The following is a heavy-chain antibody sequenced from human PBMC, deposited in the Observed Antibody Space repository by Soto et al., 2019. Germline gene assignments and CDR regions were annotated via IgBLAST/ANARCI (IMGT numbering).Heavy chain of an antibody. D-gene: IGHD3-10*01. CDR1: AFSLKTYW. CDR3: ATGGSGTYYLGPLDY. J-gene: IGHJ4*02. V-gene: IGHV3-7*01. Sequence: EVQLVESGGGLVLPGGSLRLSCVGSAFSLKTYWMAWVRQAPGKGLECVANIRQYGDETFYVDSVKGRFTISRDNANNSVYLQMDNLRAEDTGVYYWATGGSGTYYLGPLDYWGQGIMVIVSS. CDR2: IRQYGDET.